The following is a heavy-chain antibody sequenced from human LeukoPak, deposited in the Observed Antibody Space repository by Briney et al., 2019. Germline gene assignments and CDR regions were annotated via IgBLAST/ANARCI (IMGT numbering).Heavy chain of an antibody. CDR3: ARSRFYCTNGVCYRGREIDY. J-gene: IGHJ4*02. Sequence: SETLSLTCTVCGGSISSGDYYWSWIRQPPGTGLEWIGYIYYSGSTYYNPSLKSRVTISVDTSKNQFSLKLSSVTAADTAVYYCARSRFYCTNGVCYRGREIDYWGQGTLVTVSS. CDR2: IYYSGST. V-gene: IGHV4-30-4*08. CDR1: GGSISSGDYY. D-gene: IGHD2-8*01.